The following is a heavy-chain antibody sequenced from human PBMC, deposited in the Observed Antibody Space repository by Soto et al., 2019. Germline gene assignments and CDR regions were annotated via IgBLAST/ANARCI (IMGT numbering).Heavy chain of an antibody. V-gene: IGHV3-33*08. J-gene: IGHJ4*02. CDR2: IWYDGSNK. Sequence: PGGSLRLSCAAAGLTFISYGMHWVSKTTGKGLEWVAVIWYDGSNKYYADSVKGRFTISRDNSKNTLYLQMNSLRAEDTAVYYCARVLYYDILTGYPRLPPPGYWGQGTLVTVSS. D-gene: IGHD3-9*01. CDR3: ARVLYYDILTGYPRLPPPGY. CDR1: GLTFISYG.